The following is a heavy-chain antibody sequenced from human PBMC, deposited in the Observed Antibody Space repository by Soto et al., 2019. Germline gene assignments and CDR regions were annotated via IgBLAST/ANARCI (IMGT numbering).Heavy chain of an antibody. Sequence: QLQLQESGPGLVKPSETLSLTCTVSGGSISSSSYYWGWIRQPPGKGLEWIGSIYYRGSTYYNPSLKSRVTISVDTSKNQFSLKLSSVTAADTAVYYCARANRLLWFGELSNWFDPWGQGTLVTVSS. CDR2: IYYRGST. J-gene: IGHJ5*02. CDR3: ARANRLLWFGELSNWFDP. V-gene: IGHV4-39*01. D-gene: IGHD3-10*01. CDR1: GGSISSSSYY.